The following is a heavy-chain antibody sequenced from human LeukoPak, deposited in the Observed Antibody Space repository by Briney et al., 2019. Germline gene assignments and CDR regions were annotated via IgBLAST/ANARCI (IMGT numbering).Heavy chain of an antibody. J-gene: IGHJ4*02. CDR1: GFTFSSYA. D-gene: IGHD1-26*01. Sequence: GVLRLSWAASGFTFSSYAMSWVRQAPGKGLEWVSAISGSGGSTYYADSVKGRFTISRDNSKNTLYLQMNSLRAEDTAVYYCAKDGSYYHFDYWGQGTLVTVSS. V-gene: IGHV3-23*01. CDR3: AKDGSYYHFDY. CDR2: ISGSGGST.